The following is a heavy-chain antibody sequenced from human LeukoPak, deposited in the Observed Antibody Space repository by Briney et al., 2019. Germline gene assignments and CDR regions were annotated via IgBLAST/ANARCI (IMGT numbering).Heavy chain of an antibody. Sequence: PSETLSLTCTVSGGSISGYYWSWIRQPPGKGLEWIGYIYYSGNTNYSPSLSGRVTISVDTPKNQFSLKLSSVTAADTAVYYCARYTLGTSGYYPLDYWGQGTLVTVSS. CDR1: GGSISGYY. J-gene: IGHJ4*02. D-gene: IGHD3-22*01. V-gene: IGHV4-59*08. CDR2: IYYSGNT. CDR3: ARYTLGTSGYYPLDY.